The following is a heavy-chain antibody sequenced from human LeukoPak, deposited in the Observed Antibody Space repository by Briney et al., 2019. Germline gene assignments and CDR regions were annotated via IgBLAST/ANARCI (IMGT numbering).Heavy chain of an antibody. V-gene: IGHV3-23*01. Sequence: GGSLRLSCAASGFTFSSYAMSWVRQAPGKGLEWVSTISAGGDSTYYADSVKGRFTISRDNSKNTLYLQTNSLRAEDTAVYYCATTLRRGYSYGLGAFDIWGQGTMVTVSS. D-gene: IGHD5-18*01. J-gene: IGHJ3*02. CDR3: ATTLRRGYSYGLGAFDI. CDR2: ISAGGDST. CDR1: GFTFSSYA.